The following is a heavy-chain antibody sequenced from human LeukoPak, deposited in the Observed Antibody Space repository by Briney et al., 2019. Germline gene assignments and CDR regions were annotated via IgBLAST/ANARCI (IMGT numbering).Heavy chain of an antibody. D-gene: IGHD1-26*01. CDR1: GFAFSSYW. CDR3: SELGGSYDSY. J-gene: IGHJ4*02. CDR2: IKQDGGEK. Sequence: GGSLRLSCVASGFAFSSYWMSWVRQAPGKGLEWVANIKQDGGEKSYVDPVKGRFTLSRDNAKNSLFQQMNSLRVEGMAVCYLSELGGSYDSYSGQGALCSASS. V-gene: IGHV3-7*01.